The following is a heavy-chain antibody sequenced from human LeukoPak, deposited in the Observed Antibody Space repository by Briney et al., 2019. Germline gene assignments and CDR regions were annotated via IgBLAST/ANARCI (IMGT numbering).Heavy chain of an antibody. Sequence: PSETLSLTCAVSGYSISSGYYWGWIRQPPGKGLEWIGSIYHSGSTYYNPSLKSRVTISVDTSKNQFSLKLSSVTAADTAVYYCARHPMQVGATQGYWGQGTLVTVSS. D-gene: IGHD1-26*01. CDR1: GYSISSGYY. J-gene: IGHJ4*02. V-gene: IGHV4-38-2*01. CDR2: IYHSGST. CDR3: ARHPMQVGATQGY.